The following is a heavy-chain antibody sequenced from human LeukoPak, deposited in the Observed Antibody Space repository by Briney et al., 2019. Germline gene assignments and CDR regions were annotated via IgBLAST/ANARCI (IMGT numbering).Heavy chain of an antibody. V-gene: IGHV3-23*01. J-gene: IGHJ6*02. CDR2: ISGSGGST. D-gene: IGHD2-15*01. CDR3: AKDRFCGGGSCYNGMDV. CDR1: GFTVSSNY. Sequence: PGGSLRLSCAASGFTVSSNYMSWVRQAPGKGLEWVSTISGSGGSTYYADSVKGRFTISRDNSKNTLYLQMNSLRAEDTAVYYCAKDRFCGGGSCYNGMDVWGQGTTVTVSS.